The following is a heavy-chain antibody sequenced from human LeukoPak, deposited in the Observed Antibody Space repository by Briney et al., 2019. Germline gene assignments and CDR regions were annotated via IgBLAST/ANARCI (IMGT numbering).Heavy chain of an antibody. CDR3: ARDLEGYDILTGYSDAFDI. V-gene: IGHV4-59*01. D-gene: IGHD3-9*01. Sequence: SETLSLTCTVSGGSISSYYWSWIRQPPGKGLEWIGYIYYSGSTNYNPSLKSRVTISVDTSKNQFSLKLSSVTAADTAVYYCARDLEGYDILTGYSDAFDIWGQGTVVTVSS. J-gene: IGHJ3*02. CDR2: IYYSGST. CDR1: GGSISSYY.